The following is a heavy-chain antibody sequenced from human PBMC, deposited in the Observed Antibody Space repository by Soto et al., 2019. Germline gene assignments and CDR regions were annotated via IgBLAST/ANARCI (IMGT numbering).Heavy chain of an antibody. Sequence: QVQLEQSGAEVKKPGASVRVSCEVSGYSITTYGTSWVRQAPGQGLEWMGWISGYNGKTRYAQKFQGRFTMTTDASTSTAYMELKSLRFDDTAIYFCPRDRVGRATVVPDDAFDIWGQGTMVTVSS. CDR2: ISGYNGKT. D-gene: IGHD2-15*01. J-gene: IGHJ3*02. V-gene: IGHV1-18*01. CDR3: PRDRVGRATVVPDDAFDI. CDR1: GYSITTYG.